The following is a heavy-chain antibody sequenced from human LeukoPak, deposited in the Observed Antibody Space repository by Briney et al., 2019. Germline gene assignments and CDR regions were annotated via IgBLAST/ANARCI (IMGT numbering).Heavy chain of an antibody. CDR1: GGTFSSYA. J-gene: IGHJ4*02. CDR3: ATGTYYRFDY. CDR2: IIPIFGTA. V-gene: IGHV1-69*13. D-gene: IGHD3-22*01. Sequence: ASVKVSCKASGGTFSSYAISWVRQAPGQGLEWMGGIIPIFGTANYAQKFQGRVTITADESASTAYMELSSLRSEDTAVYYCATGTYYRFDYWGQGTLATVSS.